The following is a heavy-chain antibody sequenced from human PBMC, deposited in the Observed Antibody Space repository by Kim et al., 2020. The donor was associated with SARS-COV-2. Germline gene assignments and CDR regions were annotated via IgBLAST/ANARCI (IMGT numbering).Heavy chain of an antibody. V-gene: IGHV4-39*01. CDR2: AYYIGNT. D-gene: IGHD6-13*01. J-gene: IGHJ6*01. Sequence: SETLSLTCTVSGGSLSSSSYYWSWIRQPHGQGRKWIGSAYYIGNTYYNPSLQIRVTISVAKSKNQFSLKPGSVTAADTADYYCARHERYSIVGDGVFYY. CDR3: ARHERYSIVGDGVFYY. CDR1: GGSLSSSSYY.